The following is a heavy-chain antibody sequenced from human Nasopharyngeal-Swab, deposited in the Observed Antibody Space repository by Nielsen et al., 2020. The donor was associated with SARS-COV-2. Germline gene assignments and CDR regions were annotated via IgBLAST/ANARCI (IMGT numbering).Heavy chain of an antibody. V-gene: IGHV3-73*01. CDR2: IRSKANSYAT. CDR3: TKSNDYGDYGYDP. CDR1: GFTFSGSA. D-gene: IGHD4-17*01. J-gene: IGHJ5*02. Sequence: GESLKISCAASGFTFSGSAMHRVRQASGKGLEWVGRIRSKANSYATAYAASVKGRFTISRDDSKNTAYLQMNSLKTEDTAVYYCTKSNDYGDYGYDPWGQGTLVTVSS.